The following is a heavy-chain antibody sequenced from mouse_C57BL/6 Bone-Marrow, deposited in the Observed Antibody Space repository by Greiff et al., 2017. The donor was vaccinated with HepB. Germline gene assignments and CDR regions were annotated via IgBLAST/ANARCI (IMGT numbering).Heavy chain of an antibody. V-gene: IGHV1-50*01. CDR3: AREELFYAMDY. CDR2: IDPSDSYT. J-gene: IGHJ4*01. Sequence: QVQLQQPGAELVKPGASVKLSCKASGYTFTSYWMQWVKQRPGQGLEWIGEIDPSDSYTNYNQKFKGKATLTVDTSSSTAYMQLSSLTSEDSAVYHCAREELFYAMDYWGQGTSVTVSS. CDR1: GYTFTSYW.